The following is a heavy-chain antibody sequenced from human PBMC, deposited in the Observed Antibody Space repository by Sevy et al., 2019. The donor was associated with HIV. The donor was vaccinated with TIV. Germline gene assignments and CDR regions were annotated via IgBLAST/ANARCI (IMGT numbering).Heavy chain of an antibody. V-gene: IGHV4-59*01. D-gene: IGHD2-15*01. CDR3: ARLGCSGEDNCYNH. CDR1: GASIRSYS. Sequence: SETLSLTCNVSGASIRSYSWTWIRQPPGKGLEWIGNIFYRGTTDYNPSLKSRVTISVDTSQNQVSLWVNSVTASDTAVYFCARLGCSGEDNCYNHWGQGTPVTVSS. J-gene: IGHJ5*02. CDR2: IFYRGTT.